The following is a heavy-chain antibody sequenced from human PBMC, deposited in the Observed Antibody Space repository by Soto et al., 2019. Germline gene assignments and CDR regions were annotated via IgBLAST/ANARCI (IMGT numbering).Heavy chain of an antibody. D-gene: IGHD6-19*01. CDR2: IYYSGST. CDR3: AGYSSGWYQGFGY. J-gene: IGHJ4*02. CDR1: GGSISSYY. Sequence: SETLSLTCTVSGGSISSYYWSWIRQPPGKGLEWIGYIYYSGSTNYNPSLKSRVTISVDTSKNQFSLKLSSVTAADTAVYYCAGYSSGWYQGFGYWGQGTLVTVSS. V-gene: IGHV4-59*01.